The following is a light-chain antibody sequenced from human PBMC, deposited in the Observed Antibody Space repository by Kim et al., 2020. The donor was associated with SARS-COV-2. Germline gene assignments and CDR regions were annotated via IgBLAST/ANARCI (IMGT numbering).Light chain of an antibody. CDR1: QSVGSY. J-gene: IGKJ4*01. V-gene: IGKV3-11*01. Sequence: EIVLTQSPATLSLSPGERATLSCRASQSVGSYLAWYQQKPGQAPRLLIYDASSRATGIPARFSGSGSGTDFTLTISSLESEDFAVYYCQQRSNWPPLTFGGGTKVEI. CDR2: DAS. CDR3: QQRSNWPPLT.